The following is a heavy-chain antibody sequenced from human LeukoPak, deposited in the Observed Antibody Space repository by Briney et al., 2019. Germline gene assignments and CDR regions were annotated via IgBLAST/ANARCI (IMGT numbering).Heavy chain of an antibody. V-gene: IGHV4-4*02. CDR2: VSLSGLT. Sequence: PSGTLSLTCGVSGGSITSTNWWSWVRQPPGQGLEWIGEVSLSGLTNYNPSLSSRVIMALDTSKNHLSLHLTSVTAADTAVYYCARAPRYFDWVGAFDIWGQGTMVTVSS. J-gene: IGHJ3*02. CDR3: ARAPRYFDWVGAFDI. CDR1: GGSITSTNW. D-gene: IGHD3-9*01.